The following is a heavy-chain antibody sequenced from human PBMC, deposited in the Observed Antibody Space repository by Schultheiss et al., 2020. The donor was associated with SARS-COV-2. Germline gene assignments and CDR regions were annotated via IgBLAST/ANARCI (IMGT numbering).Heavy chain of an antibody. CDR2: IYYSGST. J-gene: IGHJ6*02. D-gene: IGHD1-1*01. CDR3: ARVPGYYGMDV. CDR1: GGSISSYY. Sequence: SQTLSLTCTVSGGSISSYYWSWIRQPPGKGLEWIGYIYYSGSTNYNPSLKSRVTISVDTSKNQVSLKLTSVTAADTAVYYCARVPGYYGMDVWGQGTTVTVSS. V-gene: IGHV4-59*12.